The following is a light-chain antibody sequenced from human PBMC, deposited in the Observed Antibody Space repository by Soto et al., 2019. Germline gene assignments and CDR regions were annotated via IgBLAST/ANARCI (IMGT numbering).Light chain of an antibody. J-gene: IGKJ1*01. V-gene: IGKV3-15*01. CDR2: GAT. CDR1: QSVSSN. Sequence: EIVLTQSPATLSVSPGERATLSCRASQSVSSNLAWYQQKPGQAPRLLIYGATTRATGIPARFSGSGSGTEFTLTISGLQSEDFAVYYCQHYNNWPWTFGRGTKVDIK. CDR3: QHYNNWPWT.